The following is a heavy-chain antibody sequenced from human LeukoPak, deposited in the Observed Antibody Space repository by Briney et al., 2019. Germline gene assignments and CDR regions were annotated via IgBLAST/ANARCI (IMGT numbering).Heavy chain of an antibody. CDR1: GYTFSAYD. Sequence: GASVKVSCKASGYTFSAYDISWMRQAPGQGLEWMGGINTNTGNPTYAQGFTGRFVFSLDSSVSTAYLQIDSVEAEDTAVYFCARDLVVPGTARGYWGQGTLVTVSS. J-gene: IGHJ4*02. CDR3: ARDLVVPGTARGY. V-gene: IGHV7-4-1*01. D-gene: IGHD6-19*01. CDR2: INTNTGNP.